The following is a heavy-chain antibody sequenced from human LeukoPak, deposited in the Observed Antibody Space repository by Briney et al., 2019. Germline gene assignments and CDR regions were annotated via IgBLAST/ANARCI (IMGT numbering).Heavy chain of an antibody. CDR3: ARPGITGTMGYGAFDI. V-gene: IGHV3-21*01. J-gene: IGHJ3*02. Sequence: GGSLRLSSAASGFTFSSYSINWVRQAPGKGLEWVSSIDSSSSYIYYADSVKGRFTISRDNAKNSLFLQMNSLRVEDTAVYYCARPGITGTMGYGAFDIWGQGTRVTVSS. CDR1: GFTFSSYS. CDR2: IDSSSSYI. D-gene: IGHD1-7*01.